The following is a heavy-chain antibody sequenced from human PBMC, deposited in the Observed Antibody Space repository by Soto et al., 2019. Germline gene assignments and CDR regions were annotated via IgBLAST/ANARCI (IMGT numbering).Heavy chain of an antibody. CDR1: GFTFTSSA. D-gene: IGHD4-4*01. J-gene: IGHJ6*02. CDR3: AAGSRTVTDYGMDV. CDR2: IVVGSGNT. V-gene: IGHV1-58*01. Sequence: SVKVSCKASGFTFTSSAVQWVRQARGQRLEWIGWIVVGSGNTNYAQKFQERVTITRDMSTSTAYMELSSLRSEDSAVYYCAAGSRTVTDYGMDVWGQGTTVTVSS.